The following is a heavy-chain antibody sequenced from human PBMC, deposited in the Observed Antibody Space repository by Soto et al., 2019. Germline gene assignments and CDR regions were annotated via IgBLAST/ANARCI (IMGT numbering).Heavy chain of an antibody. CDR1: GFTFSSYD. Sequence: EVQLAESGGGMVQPGGSLRLSCVASGFTFSSYDMHWVRQAPGKGLEYVSSISSNGVTTYYGNSVKGRFTISRDNSKNTLYLQMGRLRAEDMAVYYCVRRVSGNYDYWGQGTLVTVSS. J-gene: IGHJ4*02. CDR2: ISSNGVTT. CDR3: VRRVSGNYDY. V-gene: IGHV3-64*01. D-gene: IGHD1-7*01.